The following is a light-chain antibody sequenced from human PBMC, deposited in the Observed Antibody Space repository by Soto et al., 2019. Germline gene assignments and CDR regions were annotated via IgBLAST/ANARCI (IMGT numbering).Light chain of an antibody. V-gene: IGKV1-9*01. CDR1: QAISSY. CDR2: AAS. CDR3: QQLNSYPWT. J-gene: IGKJ1*01. Sequence: DIQLTQSPSFLSASVGDRVTITCRASQAISSYLAWFQQRPGTAPKVLIYAASTLQSGVPSRFSGSGSGTEFTLTISSLQPEDFATYFCQQLNSYPWTFGQGTKVEIK.